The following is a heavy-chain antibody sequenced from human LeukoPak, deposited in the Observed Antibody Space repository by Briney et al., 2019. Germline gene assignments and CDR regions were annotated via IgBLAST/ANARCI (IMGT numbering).Heavy chain of an antibody. D-gene: IGHD3-10*01. CDR1: GGSFSGYY. J-gene: IGHJ4*02. CDR3: ARVWFGLDY. V-gene: IGHV4-34*01. CDR2: IYYSGST. Sequence: PSETLSLTCAVYGGSFSGYYWSWIRQPPGKGLEWIGSIYYSGSTYYNPSLKSRVTISVDTSKNQFSLKLSSVTAADTAVYYCARVWFGLDYWGQGTLVTVSS.